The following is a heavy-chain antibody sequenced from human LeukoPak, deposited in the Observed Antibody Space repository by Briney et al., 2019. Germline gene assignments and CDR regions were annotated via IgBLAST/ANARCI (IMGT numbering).Heavy chain of an antibody. CDR1: GYTFTSYG. CDR2: ISAYNGNT. J-gene: IGHJ6*02. V-gene: IGHV1-18*01. CDR3: ARDGCSSTSCSLSGYYGMDV. D-gene: IGHD2-2*01. Sequence: ASVEVSCKASGYTFTSYGISWVRQAPGQGLDWVGWISAYNGNTNYAQKLQGRVTMTTDTSTSTAYMELRSLRFDDTAVYYCARDGCSSTSCSLSGYYGMDVWGQGTTVTVSS.